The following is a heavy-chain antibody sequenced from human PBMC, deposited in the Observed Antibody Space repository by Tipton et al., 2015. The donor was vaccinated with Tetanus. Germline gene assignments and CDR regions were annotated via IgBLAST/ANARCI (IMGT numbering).Heavy chain of an antibody. CDR1: GFTFTSYA. CDR2: VYKGGSSP. Sequence: SLRLSCAASGFTFTSYAMSWVRQAPGKGLEWVAVVYKGGSSPHYADSVRGRFTISRDNSKNTLFLQMNSLRAEDTAVYYCARGGTMDYWGQGTLVTVSA. J-gene: IGHJ4*02. V-gene: IGHV3-23*03. CDR3: ARGGTMDY. D-gene: IGHD1-1*01.